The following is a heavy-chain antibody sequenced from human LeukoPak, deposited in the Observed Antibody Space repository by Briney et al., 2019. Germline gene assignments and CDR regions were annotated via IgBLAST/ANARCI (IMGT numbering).Heavy chain of an antibody. D-gene: IGHD3-3*02. CDR3: AKHIWPRRNHYYYYGMDV. J-gene: IGHJ6*02. CDR1: GFTFSSYG. CDR2: ISYDGSNK. Sequence: GGSLRLSCAASGFTFSSYGMHWVRQAPGKGLEWVAVISYDGSNKYYADSVKGRFTISRDNSKNTLYLQMNSLRAEDTAVYYCAKHIWPRRNHYYYYGMDVWGQGTTVTVSS. V-gene: IGHV3-30*18.